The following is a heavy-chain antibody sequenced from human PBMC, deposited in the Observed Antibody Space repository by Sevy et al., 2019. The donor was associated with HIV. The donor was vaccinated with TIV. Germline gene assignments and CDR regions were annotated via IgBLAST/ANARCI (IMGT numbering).Heavy chain of an antibody. Sequence: GGSLRLSCAASGFTFSSYWMSWVRQAPGKGLEWVANIKQDGSAKYYVDSVNGRFTISRDNAKNSLYLQMNSLRAEDTAVYYCASAGIVVVVAARKEHYGMDVWGQGTTVTVSS. D-gene: IGHD2-15*01. V-gene: IGHV3-7*01. CDR2: IKQDGSAK. CDR3: ASAGIVVVVAARKEHYGMDV. CDR1: GFTFSSYW. J-gene: IGHJ6*02.